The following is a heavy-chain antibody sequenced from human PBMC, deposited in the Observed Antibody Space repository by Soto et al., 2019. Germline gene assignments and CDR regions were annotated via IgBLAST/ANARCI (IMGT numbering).Heavy chain of an antibody. CDR2: MNPNSGNT. J-gene: IGHJ6*03. Sequence: ASVKVSCKASGYTFTSYDINWVRQATGQGLEWMGWMNPNSGNTGYAQKFQGRVTMTRNTSISTAYMELSSLRSEDTAVYYCARQGGYCSSTSCYSNYYYYYMDVWGKGTTVTVSS. D-gene: IGHD2-2*01. CDR3: ARQGGYCSSTSCYSNYYYYYMDV. CDR1: GYTFTSYD. V-gene: IGHV1-8*01.